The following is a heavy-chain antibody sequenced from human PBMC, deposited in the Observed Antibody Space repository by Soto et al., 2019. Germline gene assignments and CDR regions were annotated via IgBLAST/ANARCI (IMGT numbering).Heavy chain of an antibody. CDR1: GGTFSSYA. Sequence: QGQLVQSGAEVKKPGSSVKVSCKASGGTFSSYAISWVRQAPGQGLEWMGGIIPIFGTANYAQKFQGRVTITADESTSTAYMELSSLRSEDTAAYYSARGHRTYYYDSSARAGPYYGMDVWGQGTTVTVSS. CDR3: ARGHRTYYYDSSARAGPYYGMDV. J-gene: IGHJ6*02. CDR2: IIPIFGTA. V-gene: IGHV1-69*01. D-gene: IGHD3-22*01.